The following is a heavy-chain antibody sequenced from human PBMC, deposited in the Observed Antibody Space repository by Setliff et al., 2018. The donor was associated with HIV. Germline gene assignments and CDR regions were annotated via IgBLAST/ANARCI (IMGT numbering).Heavy chain of an antibody. V-gene: IGHV1-46*01. CDR2: ITPSGGST. CDR1: GHIFTSHK. D-gene: IGHD3-22*01. Sequence: ASVKVSCKASGHIFTSHKIHWVRQAPGQGLEWMGIITPSGGSTSYAQKFQGRVTMTRDTSTSTVYMELSSLRSEDTAVYYCATTKGLSSGYDYWGQGTLVTVSS. CDR3: ATTKGLSSGYDY. J-gene: IGHJ4*02.